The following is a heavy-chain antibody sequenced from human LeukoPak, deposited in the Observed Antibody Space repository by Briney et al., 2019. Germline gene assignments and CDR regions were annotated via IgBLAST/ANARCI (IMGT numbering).Heavy chain of an antibody. V-gene: IGHV3-72*01. Sequence: GGSLRLSCAASGFTFSDYILDWVRQAPGKGLEWVGRIRRGSNSYTTEYAASVQARFIISSDDSQNSLFLHMYSLKTEDTAVYYCTRDGGDSINTAFDFWGQGTMVTVSS. D-gene: IGHD3-16*01. CDR2: IRRGSNSYTT. CDR1: GFTFSDYI. CDR3: TRDGGDSINTAFDF. J-gene: IGHJ3*01.